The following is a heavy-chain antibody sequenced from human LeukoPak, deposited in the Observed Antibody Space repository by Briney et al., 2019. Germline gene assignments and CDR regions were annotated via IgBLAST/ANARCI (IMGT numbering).Heavy chain of an antibody. D-gene: IGHD2-15*01. CDR3: ARDGMSGGSWGGSDAFDI. Sequence: ASVKVSCKASGYTFTGYYMHWVRQAPGQGLEWMGRINPNSGGTNYAQKFQGRVTMTRHTSISTAYMELSRLRSDDTAVYYCARDGMSGGSWGGSDAFDIWGQGTMVTVSS. V-gene: IGHV1-2*06. J-gene: IGHJ3*02. CDR1: GYTFTGYY. CDR2: INPNSGGT.